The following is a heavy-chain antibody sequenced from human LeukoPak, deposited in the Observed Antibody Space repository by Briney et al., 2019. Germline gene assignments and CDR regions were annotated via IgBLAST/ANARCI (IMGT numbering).Heavy chain of an antibody. CDR1: GFTCSSYA. V-gene: IGHV3-30*04. J-gene: IGHJ3*02. CDR3: ARGRGSSSWYTEGGAFDI. D-gene: IGHD6-13*01. CDR2: ISYDGSNK. Sequence: GGSLRLSCAASGFTCSSYAMHWVVQGPGKGLEWVAVISYDGSNKYYADSVKGRFTISRDNSKNTLYLQMNSLRAEDTAVYYCARGRGSSSWYTEGGAFDIWGQGTMVTVSS.